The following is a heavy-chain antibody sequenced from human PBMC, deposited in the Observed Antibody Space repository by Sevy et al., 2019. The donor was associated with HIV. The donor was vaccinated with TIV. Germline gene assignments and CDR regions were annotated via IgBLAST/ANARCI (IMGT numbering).Heavy chain of an antibody. CDR3: ARAFCSGGRCYSLAY. V-gene: IGHV1-18*01. CDR1: GYTFSTYR. D-gene: IGHD2-15*01. J-gene: IGHJ4*02. Sequence: ASVKVSCKVSGYTFSTYRITWVRQAPGQGLEWMGWISPHNGDTNYARKLQGKVSMTTDQSTTTAYMELGGLTSDDTALYYCARAFCSGGRCYSLAYWGQGTLVTVSS. CDR2: ISPHNGDT.